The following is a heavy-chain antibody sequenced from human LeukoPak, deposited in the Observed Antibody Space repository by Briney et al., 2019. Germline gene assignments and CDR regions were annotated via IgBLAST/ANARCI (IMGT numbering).Heavy chain of an antibody. J-gene: IGHJ5*02. CDR1: GYTFTSYD. Sequence: ASVKVSCKASGYTFTSYDINWVRQATGQGLEWMGGMNPNSGNTGYVQKFQGRVTMTRNTSISTAYMELSSLRSEDTAVYYCARGTEITIFGVVIISWFDPWGQGTLVTVSS. V-gene: IGHV1-8*01. CDR3: ARGTEITIFGVVIISWFDP. CDR2: MNPNSGNT. D-gene: IGHD3-3*01.